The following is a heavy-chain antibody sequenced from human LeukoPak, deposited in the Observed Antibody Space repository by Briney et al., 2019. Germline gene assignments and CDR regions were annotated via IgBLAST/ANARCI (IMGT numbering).Heavy chain of an antibody. CDR2: IYYSGST. J-gene: IGHJ4*02. CDR3: AREGYYYDSSGYYENIIDY. D-gene: IGHD3-22*01. V-gene: IGHV4-31*11. Sequence: SETLSLTCAVYGGSFSGYYWSWIRLHPGKGLEWIGYIYYSGSTYYNPSLKSRVTISVDTSKNQFSLKLSSVTAADTAVYYCAREGYYYDSSGYYENIIDYWGQGTLVTVSS. CDR1: GGSFSGYY.